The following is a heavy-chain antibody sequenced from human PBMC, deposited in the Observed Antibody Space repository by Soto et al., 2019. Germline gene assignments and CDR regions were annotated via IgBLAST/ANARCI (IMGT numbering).Heavy chain of an antibody. CDR3: ARDQESITDRILQY. V-gene: IGHV1-18*01. Sequence: ASVKVSCKASGYTFTSYGISWLRQAPGQGLEWLGWISAYNGNTHYAQKVRDRVTLTTDTSTNTAYMELRSLTSDDTAVYYCARDQESITDRILQYWGQGTRVTVSS. CDR2: ISAYNGNT. D-gene: IGHD3-10*01. CDR1: GYTFTSYG. J-gene: IGHJ4*02.